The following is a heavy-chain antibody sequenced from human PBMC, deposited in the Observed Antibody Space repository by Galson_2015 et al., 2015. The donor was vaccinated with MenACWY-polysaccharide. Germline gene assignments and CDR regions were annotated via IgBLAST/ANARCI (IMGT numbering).Heavy chain of an antibody. CDR2: ISGSGGST. V-gene: IGHV3-23*01. Sequence: SLRLSCAASGFTFSRYGMSWVRQAPGKGLEWVSTISGSGGSTYYADSVKGRFTISRDNSKNTLYLQMNSLRAEATAVYYCAKELSLGVSGTPGDYWGQGTLVTVSS. CDR1: GFTFSRYG. J-gene: IGHJ4*02. CDR3: AKELSLGVSGTPGDY. D-gene: IGHD6-19*01.